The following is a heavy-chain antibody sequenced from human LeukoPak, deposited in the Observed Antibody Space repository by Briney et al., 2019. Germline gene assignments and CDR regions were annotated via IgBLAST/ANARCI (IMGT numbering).Heavy chain of an antibody. CDR1: GGSFSGYY. J-gene: IGHJ5*02. D-gene: IGHD6-13*01. CDR3: ARGKYSSSYNWFDP. V-gene: IGHV3-11*04. CDR2: ISSSGDTK. Sequence: LSLTCAVYGGSFSGYYWSWIRQAPGKGLEWVAYISSSGDTKYYADSVKGRFTISRDIANNSLYLQMNSLRAEDTAVYYCARGKYSSSYNWFDPWGQGTLVTVSS.